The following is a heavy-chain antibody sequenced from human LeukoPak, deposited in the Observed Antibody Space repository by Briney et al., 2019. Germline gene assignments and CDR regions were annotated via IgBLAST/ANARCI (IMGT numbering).Heavy chain of an antibody. CDR3: ARRLVGANVFDY. Sequence: SETLSLTCAVSGCSISSGYYWGWIRQPPGKGLEWIGSIYHSGSTYYNPSLKSRVTISVDTSKNQFSLKLSSVTAADTAVYYCARRLVGANVFDYWGQGTLVTVSS. D-gene: IGHD1-26*01. J-gene: IGHJ4*02. CDR1: GCSISSGYY. CDR2: IYHSGST. V-gene: IGHV4-38-2*01.